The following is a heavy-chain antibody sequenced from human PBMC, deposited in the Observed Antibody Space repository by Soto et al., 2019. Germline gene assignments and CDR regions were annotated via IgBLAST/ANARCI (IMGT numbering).Heavy chain of an antibody. V-gene: IGHV3-23*01. J-gene: IGHJ4*02. CDR3: AKGDSSGWSAFDY. D-gene: IGHD6-19*01. CDR1: GFTFSIYA. Sequence: GGSLRLSCAASGFTFSIYAMSWFRQAPGKGLEWVSAISGSGGSTYYADSVKGRFTTSRDNSKNTLYLQMNSLRAEDTAVYYCAKGDSSGWSAFDYWGQGTLVTVSS. CDR2: ISGSGGST.